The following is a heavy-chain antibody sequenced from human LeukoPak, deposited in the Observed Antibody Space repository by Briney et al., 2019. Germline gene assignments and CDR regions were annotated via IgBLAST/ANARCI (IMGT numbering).Heavy chain of an antibody. Sequence: GGFLRLSCAASGFTFDDYGMSWVRPAPGKGLEWVSGINWNGGSTGYADSVKGRFTISRDNAKNSLYLQMNSLRAEDTALYYCARGYYDSSGYYHYFDYWGQGTLVTVSS. CDR3: ARGYYDSSGYYHYFDY. D-gene: IGHD3-22*01. CDR2: INWNGGST. CDR1: GFTFDDYG. J-gene: IGHJ4*02. V-gene: IGHV3-20*04.